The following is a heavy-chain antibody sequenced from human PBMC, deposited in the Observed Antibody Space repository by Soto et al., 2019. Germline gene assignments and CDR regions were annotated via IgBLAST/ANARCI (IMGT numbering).Heavy chain of an antibody. CDR1: GFTFSTYA. Sequence: WSLRLSCAASGFTFSTYAMYWVRQAPGKGLEWVAVISYHGFNKFYADSVKGRFTISRDNSRNTLYLQMNSLRAEDTAVYYCARYSNYGRVVDYWGQGTLVTVSS. CDR2: ISYHGFNK. CDR3: ARYSNYGRVVDY. J-gene: IGHJ4*02. V-gene: IGHV3-30-3*01. D-gene: IGHD4-4*01.